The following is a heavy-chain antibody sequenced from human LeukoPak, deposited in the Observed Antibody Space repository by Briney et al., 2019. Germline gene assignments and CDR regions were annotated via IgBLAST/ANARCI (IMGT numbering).Heavy chain of an antibody. V-gene: IGHV4-59*02. CDR3: ARGFGEFPYYMDV. CDR1: GGSVTTYH. J-gene: IGHJ6*03. Sequence: SETLSLTCAVSGGSVTTYHWTWIRQPPGKGLEWIGYIYYSGSTSYNPSLKSRVTISVDTSKNQLSLKLSSVTAADTAVYYCARGFGEFPYYMDVWGKGTTVTISS. D-gene: IGHD3-10*01. CDR2: IYYSGST.